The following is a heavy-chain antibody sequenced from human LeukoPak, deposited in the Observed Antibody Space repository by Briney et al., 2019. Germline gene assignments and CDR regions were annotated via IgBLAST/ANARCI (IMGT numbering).Heavy chain of an antibody. CDR3: AKDGYYYDSRGYSGYFDY. CDR1: GFTFSSYA. J-gene: IGHJ4*02. CDR2: ISGSGGST. Sequence: GGSLRLSCAASGFTFSSYAMSWVRQAPGKGLEWVSAISGSGGSTYYADSVKGRFTISRDNSKNTLYLQMNSLRAEDTAVYYCAKDGYYYDSRGYSGYFDYWGQGTLVTVSS. V-gene: IGHV3-23*01. D-gene: IGHD3-22*01.